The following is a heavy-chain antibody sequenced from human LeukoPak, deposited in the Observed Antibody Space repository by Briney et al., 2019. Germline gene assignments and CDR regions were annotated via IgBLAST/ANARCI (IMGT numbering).Heavy chain of an antibody. D-gene: IGHD2-21*02. CDR2: IYYSGST. V-gene: IGHV4-59*01. CDR1: GGSISSYY. J-gene: IGHJ4*02. Sequence: LETLSLACTVSGGSISSYYWSWIRQPPGKGLEWIGYIYYSGSTNYNPSLKSRVTISVDTSKNQFSLKLSSVTAADTAVYYCAIIQGDPTDYWGQGTLVTVSS. CDR3: AIIQGDPTDY.